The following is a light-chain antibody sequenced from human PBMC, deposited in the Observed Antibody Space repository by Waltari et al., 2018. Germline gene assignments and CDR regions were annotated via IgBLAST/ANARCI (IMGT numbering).Light chain of an antibody. J-gene: IGKJ3*01. CDR2: AAS. CDR1: QGISSY. V-gene: IGKV1-9*01. Sequence: DIQLTQSPSFLSASVGDRVTITCRASQGISSYLAWYHRKPGNAPKLLIYAASTLQNAVPSRFSGSQSGTEFTHTISGLQPEDFATYYCQQLNSYPLFTFGPGTKVDI. CDR3: QQLNSYPLFT.